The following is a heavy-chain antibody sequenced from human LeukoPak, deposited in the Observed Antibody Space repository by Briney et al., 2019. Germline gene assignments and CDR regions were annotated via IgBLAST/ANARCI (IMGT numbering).Heavy chain of an antibody. CDR2: ISGSGGST. J-gene: IGHJ6*03. CDR3: AKGLEVRGRSSMDV. V-gene: IGHV3-23*01. CDR1: GFTFSSYA. D-gene: IGHD3-10*01. Sequence: SGGSLRLSCAASGFTFSSYAMSWVRQAPGKGLEWVSAISGSGGSTYYADSVKGRFTISRDNSKNTLYLQMNSLRAEDTAVYYCAKGLEVRGRSSMDVWGKGTTVTVS.